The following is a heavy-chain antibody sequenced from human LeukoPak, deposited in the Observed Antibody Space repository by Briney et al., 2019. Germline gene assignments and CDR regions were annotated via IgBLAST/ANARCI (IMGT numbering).Heavy chain of an antibody. J-gene: IGHJ4*02. D-gene: IGHD3-22*01. CDR2: IIPILGIA. CDR3: ARVDSSGFDY. Sequence: GASAKVSCKASGGTFSSYAISWVRQAPGQGLEWMGRIIPILGIANYAQKFQGRVTITADKSTSTAYMELSSLRSEDTAVYYCARVDSSGFDYWGQGTLVTVSS. V-gene: IGHV1-69*04. CDR1: GGTFSSYA.